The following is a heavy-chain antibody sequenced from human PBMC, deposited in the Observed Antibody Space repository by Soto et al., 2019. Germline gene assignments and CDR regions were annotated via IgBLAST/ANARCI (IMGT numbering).Heavy chain of an antibody. Sequence: EVYLVESGGGVVRPGGSLRLSCAASGFGFDEYGMSWVLQGPGKGLEWVSGINRHGDSTGYADSVKGRFIISRDNANNSLYLQMNGLRAEDTAFYYCARDHRWGYEYGDYGDSWGQGTLVTVSS. CDR2: INRHGDST. V-gene: IGHV3-20*04. D-gene: IGHD4-17*01. CDR3: ARDHRWGYEYGDYGDS. CDR1: GFGFDEYG. J-gene: IGHJ4*02.